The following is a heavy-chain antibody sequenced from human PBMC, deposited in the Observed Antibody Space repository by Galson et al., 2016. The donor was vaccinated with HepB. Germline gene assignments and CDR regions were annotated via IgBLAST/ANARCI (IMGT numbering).Heavy chain of an antibody. CDR2: IYHSGQT. J-gene: IGHJ4*02. Sequence: TLSLTCSVSDGSIRNLSYYWSWIRHLPEKGLEWIGYIYHSGQTYYNPSLQSRLSISVDSKSQFSLRLTSVTAADTAVYYCARVTRVSHLGPIDYWGQGTLVTVSS. CDR3: ARVTRVSHLGPIDY. D-gene: IGHD3/OR15-3a*01. CDR1: DGSIRNLSYY. V-gene: IGHV4-31*03.